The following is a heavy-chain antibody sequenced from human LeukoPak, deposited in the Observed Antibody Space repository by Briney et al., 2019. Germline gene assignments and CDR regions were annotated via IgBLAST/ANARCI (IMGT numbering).Heavy chain of an antibody. J-gene: IGHJ6*03. CDR1: GFTFSGYW. CDR3: ARVPGDIPGYYHYYMDV. V-gene: IGHV3-74*01. CDR2: INTDGSST. D-gene: IGHD2-2*01. Sequence: GGSLRLSCVASGFTFSGYWMHWVRQAPGKGLVWVSRINTDGSSTSYADSVKGRFTISRDNAKDTLHLQMNSLRAEDTAVYYCARVPGDIPGYYHYYMDVWGKGTTVTVSS.